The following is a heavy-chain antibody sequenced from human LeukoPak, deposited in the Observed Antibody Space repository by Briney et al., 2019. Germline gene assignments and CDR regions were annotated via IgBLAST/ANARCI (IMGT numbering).Heavy chain of an antibody. CDR3: ARFRTVTTPSPLRY. CDR2: INPNSGGT. CDR1: GYTFTGYY. J-gene: IGHJ4*02. D-gene: IGHD4-17*01. Sequence: ASVKVSCKASGYTFTGYYMHWVRQAPGQGLEWMGWINPNSGGTNYAQKFQGRVTMTRDTSISTAYMELSRLRSDDTAVYYCARFRTVTTPSPLRYWGQGTLVTVSS. V-gene: IGHV1-2*02.